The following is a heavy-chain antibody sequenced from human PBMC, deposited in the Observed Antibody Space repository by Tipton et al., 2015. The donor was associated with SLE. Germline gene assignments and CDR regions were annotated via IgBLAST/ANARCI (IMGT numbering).Heavy chain of an antibody. V-gene: IGHV1-2*02. CDR3: ARVRERSTIAALYAFDI. J-gene: IGHJ3*02. D-gene: IGHD6-6*01. CDR1: GYTFIDYY. CDR2: IDPSSGGT. Sequence: QSGAEVKKPGASVKVSCKTSGYTFIDYYIHWVRQAPGQGLEWMGWIDPSSGGTNFAQKFQGRVTMTRDTSINTVSMDLSRLRSDDTAMYYCARVRERSTIAALYAFDIWGQGTMVTVSS.